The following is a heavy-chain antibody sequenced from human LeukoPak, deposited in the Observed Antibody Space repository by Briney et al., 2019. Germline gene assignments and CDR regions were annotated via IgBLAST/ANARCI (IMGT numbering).Heavy chain of an antibody. CDR3: ARGDGVAAFDI. CDR2: IYYSGST. Sequence: SQTLSLTCTVSGGSIGSGGYYWSWIRQHPGKGLEWIGYIYYSGSTYYNPSLKSRVTISVDTSKNQFSLKLSSVTAADTAVYYCARGDGVAAFDIWGQGTMVTVSS. CDR1: GGSIGSGGYY. V-gene: IGHV4-31*03. D-gene: IGHD5-12*01. J-gene: IGHJ3*02.